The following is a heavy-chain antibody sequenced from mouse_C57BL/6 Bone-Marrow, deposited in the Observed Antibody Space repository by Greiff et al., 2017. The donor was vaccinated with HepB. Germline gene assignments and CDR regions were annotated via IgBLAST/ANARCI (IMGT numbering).Heavy chain of an antibody. CDR3: ARWGYGYYFDY. D-gene: IGHD1-1*01. Sequence: QVQLQQSGAELARPGASVKLSCKASGYTFTSYGISWVKQRTGQGLEWIGEIYPRSGNTYYNEKFKGKATLTADKSSSTAYMELRSLTSEDYAVYFCARWGYGYYFDYWGQGTTLTVSS. V-gene: IGHV1-81*01. CDR2: IYPRSGNT. J-gene: IGHJ2*01. CDR1: GYTFTSYG.